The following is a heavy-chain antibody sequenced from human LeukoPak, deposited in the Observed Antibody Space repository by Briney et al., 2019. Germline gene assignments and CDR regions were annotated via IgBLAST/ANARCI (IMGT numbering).Heavy chain of an antibody. CDR3: ARGEDEGRISGIRMIRGVIKV. CDR2: VYYSGST. CDR1: GGSISSSSYY. Sequence: KPSETLSLTCTVSGGSISSSSYYWGWIRQPPGKGLEWIGSVYYSGSTYYNPSLKSRVTISVDTSKNQFSLNLSSVTAADTAVYYCARGEDEGRISGIRMIRGVIKVWGQGTLVTVSS. J-gene: IGHJ4*02. D-gene: IGHD3-10*01. V-gene: IGHV4-39*01.